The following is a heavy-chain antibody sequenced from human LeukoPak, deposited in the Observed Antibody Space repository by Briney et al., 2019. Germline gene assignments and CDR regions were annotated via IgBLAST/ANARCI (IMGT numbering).Heavy chain of an antibody. CDR3: MREVGSINWYAY. CDR2: INPNSGGT. D-gene: IGHD6-13*01. CDR1: GFTFTSSA. Sequence: ASVKASCKASGFTFTSSAVQWVRQAPGQGLEWIGWINPNSGGTKYAQKFQGRVTMTRDTSISTAYIEVSRLRSDDTAVYYCMREVGSINWYAYWGQGTLVTVSS. V-gene: IGHV1-2*02. J-gene: IGHJ5*01.